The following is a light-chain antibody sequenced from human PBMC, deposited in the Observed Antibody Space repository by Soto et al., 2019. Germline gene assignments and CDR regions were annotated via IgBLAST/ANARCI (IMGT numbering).Light chain of an antibody. Sequence: ETVMTQSPTTLPMSPGERATLSCRASQSLNSDLAWYQQKPGQAPRLLIYGASTRATGIPTRFSASGTGTEFTLSISILQSEDFAVYYCQQYNSCSLTFGEGTK. CDR1: QSLNSD. V-gene: IGKV3-15*01. CDR3: QQYNSCSLT. CDR2: GAS. J-gene: IGKJ4*01.